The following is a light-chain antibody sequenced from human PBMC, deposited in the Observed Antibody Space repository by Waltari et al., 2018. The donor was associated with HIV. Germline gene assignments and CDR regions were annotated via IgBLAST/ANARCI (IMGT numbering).Light chain of an antibody. Sequence: EVVLTQSPATLSLSPGESATISCRASQSVSSYLAWYQQKPGQAPRLLIYDASNRATGIPARFSGSGSGTDFTLTISSLEPEDFAVYYCQQRSIWPLITFGQGTRLEIK. V-gene: IGKV3-11*01. CDR3: QQRSIWPLIT. J-gene: IGKJ5*01. CDR2: DAS. CDR1: QSVSSY.